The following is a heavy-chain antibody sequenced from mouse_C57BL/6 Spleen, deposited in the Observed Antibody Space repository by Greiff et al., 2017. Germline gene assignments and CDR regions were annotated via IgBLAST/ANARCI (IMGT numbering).Heavy chain of an antibody. V-gene: IGHV1-52*01. Sequence: QVQLQQPGAELVRPGSSVKLSCKASGYTFTSYWMHWVKQRPIQGLEWIGNIDPSDSETHYNQKFKDKATLTEDKSSSTAYMQLSSLTSEDSAVYYCAREDYYGSSSYAMDYWGQGTSVTVSS. J-gene: IGHJ4*01. CDR2: IDPSDSET. CDR1: GYTFTSYW. CDR3: AREDYYGSSSYAMDY. D-gene: IGHD1-1*01.